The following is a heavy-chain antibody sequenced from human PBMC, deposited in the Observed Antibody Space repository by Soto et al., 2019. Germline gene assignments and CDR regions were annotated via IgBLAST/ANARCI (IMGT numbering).Heavy chain of an antibody. J-gene: IGHJ4*02. D-gene: IGHD1-20*01. CDR2: VSYGGRT. CDR1: GDSFSVYY. Sequence: SETLSLTCTVSGDSFSVYYWTWIRQPPGKGLEWIGYVSYGGRTTYNPSLETRVTISMDTSKTQFSVILTSVNPADAAVDYFAGGGYNYNFFTFDYWGPGFLVTVSS. CDR3: AGGGYNYNFFTFDY. V-gene: IGHV4-59*01.